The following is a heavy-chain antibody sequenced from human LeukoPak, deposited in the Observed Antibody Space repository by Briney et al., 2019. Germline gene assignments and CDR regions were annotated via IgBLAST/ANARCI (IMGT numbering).Heavy chain of an antibody. J-gene: IGHJ4*02. CDR3: ATSRFSDCSGGGCYRSFDY. V-gene: IGHV3-15*01. CDR2: IKSKTDGGTT. Sequence: GGSLRLSCAASGFTFSNAWMSWVCQAPGKGLEWVGRIKSKTDGGTTDYAAPVKVRFTISRDDSKNTLYLQMNSLQTEDTAVYYCATSRFSDCSGGGCYRSFDYWGQGTLVTVSS. CDR1: GFTFSNAW. D-gene: IGHD2-15*01.